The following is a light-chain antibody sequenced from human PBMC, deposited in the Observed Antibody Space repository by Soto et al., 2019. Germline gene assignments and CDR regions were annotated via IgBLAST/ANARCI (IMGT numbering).Light chain of an antibody. Sequence: QSALTQPPSASGSPGQSVTISCTGTSSDVGGYNYVSWYQQYPGRAPKLMIYEVTKRLSGVPDRFSGSKSGNTASLTVSGLQAEDEAAYYCSSYAASNNFYFVFGGGTKLTVL. CDR1: SSDVGGYNY. V-gene: IGLV2-8*01. CDR3: SSYAASNNFYFV. CDR2: EVT. J-gene: IGLJ3*02.